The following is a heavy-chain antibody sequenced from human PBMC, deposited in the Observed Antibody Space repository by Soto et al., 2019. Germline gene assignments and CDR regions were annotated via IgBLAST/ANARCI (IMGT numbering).Heavy chain of an antibody. CDR3: ARVELYYYDSSCYYYYYYGMDV. D-gene: IGHD3-22*01. Sequence: PGESLKISCNGSGYSFTRYWISWVRQMPGKGLEWMGRIDRSDSYTNHSPSFQGHVTISADKSISTAYLQWSSLKASDTAMYYCARVELYYYDSSCYYYYYYGMDVWGQLTTVTVSS. V-gene: IGHV5-10-1*01. J-gene: IGHJ6*02. CDR2: IDRSDSYT. CDR1: GYSFTRYW.